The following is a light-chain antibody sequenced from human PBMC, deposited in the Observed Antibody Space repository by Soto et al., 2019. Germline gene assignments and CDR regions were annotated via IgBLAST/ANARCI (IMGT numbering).Light chain of an antibody. CDR3: TSYIGNTALV. CDR1: RSDIGRYNC. Sequence: QSALTQPASVSGSPGQSITISCSGARSDIGRYNCVSWYQHHPGKAPQLIIFDVNNRPSGVSSRFSGSKSGTTASLTIAGLQAEDEADYYCTSYIGNTALVFGTGTKLTVL. CDR2: DVN. J-gene: IGLJ1*01. V-gene: IGLV2-14*03.